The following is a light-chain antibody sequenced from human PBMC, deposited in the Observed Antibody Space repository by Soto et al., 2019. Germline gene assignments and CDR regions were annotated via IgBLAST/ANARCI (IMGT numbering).Light chain of an antibody. Sequence: EIVLTQSPATLSLSPGERATLSCRASQSVSSYLAWYQQQPGQAPRLLIYAASNRATGIPARFSGSGSGTDFTLTISSLEPEDFAVYYCQQRSNWPLTFGGGTKVDI. V-gene: IGKV3-11*01. CDR1: QSVSSY. CDR2: AAS. J-gene: IGKJ4*01. CDR3: QQRSNWPLT.